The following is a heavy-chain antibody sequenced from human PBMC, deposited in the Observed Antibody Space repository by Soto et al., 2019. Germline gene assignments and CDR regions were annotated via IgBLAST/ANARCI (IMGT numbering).Heavy chain of an antibody. V-gene: IGHV3-48*03. CDR2: ISSSGSTI. CDR3: ARAGRDGYNLDAFDI. D-gene: IGHD5-12*01. Sequence: EVQLVESGGGLVQPGGSLRLSCAASGFTFSSYEMNWVRQAPGKGLEWVSYISSSGSTIYYADSVKGRFTISRDNAKNSLYLQMNSLRAEDTAVYYCARAGRDGYNLDAFDIWGQGTMVTVSS. J-gene: IGHJ3*02. CDR1: GFTFSSYE.